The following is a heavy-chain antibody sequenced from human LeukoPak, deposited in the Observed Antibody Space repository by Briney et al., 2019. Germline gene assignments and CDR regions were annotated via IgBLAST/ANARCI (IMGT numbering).Heavy chain of an antibody. V-gene: IGHV5-51*01. CDR2: IYPGDSDT. D-gene: IGHD6-13*01. Sequence: GESLKISCKGSGYSFTSYWIAWVRQMPGKGLEWMGIIYPGDSDTRYSPSFQGQVTISADKSNNTAYLQWSSLKASDTAMYYCARPLGSSSWDPFDYWGQGTLVTVSS. J-gene: IGHJ4*02. CDR1: GYSFTSYW. CDR3: ARPLGSSSWDPFDY.